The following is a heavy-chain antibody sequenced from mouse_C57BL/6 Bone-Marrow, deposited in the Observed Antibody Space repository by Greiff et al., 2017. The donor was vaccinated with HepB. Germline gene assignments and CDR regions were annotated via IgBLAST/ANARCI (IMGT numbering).Heavy chain of an antibody. J-gene: IGHJ2*01. Sequence: DVQLQESGGGLVKPGGSLKLSCAASGFTFSDYGMHWVRQAPEKGLEWVAYISSGSSTIYYADTVKGRFTISRDNAKNTLFLQMTSLRSEDTAMYYCARGRQNGGYLYYFDYWGQGTTLTVSS. CDR2: ISSGSSTI. CDR1: GFTFSDYG. D-gene: IGHD2-3*01. V-gene: IGHV5-17*01. CDR3: ARGRQNGGYLYYFDY.